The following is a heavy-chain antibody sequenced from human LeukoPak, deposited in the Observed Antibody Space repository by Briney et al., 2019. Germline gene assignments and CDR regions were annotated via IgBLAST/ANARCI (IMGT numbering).Heavy chain of an antibody. J-gene: IGHJ3*02. Sequence: GESLQISCKGSGYSFTSYWIGWVRQVPGKGLEWMGIIYPGDSDTRYSPSFQGQVTISADKSISTAYLQWSSLKASDTAMYYCARPPAGVDTHDAFDIWGQGTMVTVSS. V-gene: IGHV5-51*01. D-gene: IGHD2-15*01. CDR2: IYPGDSDT. CDR3: ARPPAGVDTHDAFDI. CDR1: GYSFTSYW.